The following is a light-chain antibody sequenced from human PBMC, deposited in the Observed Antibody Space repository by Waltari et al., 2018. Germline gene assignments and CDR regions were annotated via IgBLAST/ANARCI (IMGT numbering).Light chain of an antibody. V-gene: IGKV3-20*01. CDR2: GAS. J-gene: IGKJ1*01. CDR3: QQYGSSRT. Sequence: EIVLTQSPGTLSLSPGERATLFCRASQSVSNNFLAWYQQKPGQAPRLLIYGASSRATGNQDRLRGSGSGTDFTLTISRLEPEDFAVYYCQQYGSSRTFGQRTNVEIQ. CDR1: QSVSNNF.